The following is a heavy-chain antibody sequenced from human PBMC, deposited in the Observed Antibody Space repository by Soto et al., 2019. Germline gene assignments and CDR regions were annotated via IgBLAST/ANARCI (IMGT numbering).Heavy chain of an antibody. CDR2: IYHSGST. CDR3: AGGQGDYYDYYYMDF. Sequence: QVQLQEPGPGLVKPSGTLSLTCAVSSGSISSSNWWNLVRQPPGKGLEWIGEIYHSGSTNYNPSLKSRVTISVDKPTNQFSLKLSSVTAADTAVYYCAGGQGDYYDYYYMDFCGKGTTVTVSS. D-gene: IGHD3-16*01. CDR1: SGSISSSNW. J-gene: IGHJ6*03. V-gene: IGHV4-4*02.